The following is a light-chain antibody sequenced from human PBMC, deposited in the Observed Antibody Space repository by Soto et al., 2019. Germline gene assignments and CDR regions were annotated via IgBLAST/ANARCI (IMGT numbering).Light chain of an antibody. V-gene: IGKV1-5*03. CDR3: QQYNSYPWT. J-gene: IGKJ1*01. Sequence: DIQMTQSPSTLSASVGERVTITCRASQSISSWLAWYQQKPGKAPKLLIYKASGLESGVPSRFSGSGSGTEFTLTISSLQPDDFATYYCQQYNSYPWTFGQGTKVEIK. CDR1: QSISSW. CDR2: KAS.